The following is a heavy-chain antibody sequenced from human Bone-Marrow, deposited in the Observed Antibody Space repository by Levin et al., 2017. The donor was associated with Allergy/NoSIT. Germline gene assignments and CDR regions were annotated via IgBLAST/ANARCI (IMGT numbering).Heavy chain of an antibody. V-gene: IGHV3-23*01. D-gene: IGHD2-15*01. CDR3: AKRYCSGGSCERGYYYYGLDV. CDR2: ISGSGGNT. J-gene: IGHJ6*02. CDR1: GFTFSNHA. Sequence: GESLKISCAASGFTFSNHALNWVRQAPGKGLEWVSTISGSGGNTYYADSVKGRFTVSRDNSKNTLYLQMNDLRAEDTALYYCAKRYCSGGSCERGYYYYGLDVWGQGTTVTVSS.